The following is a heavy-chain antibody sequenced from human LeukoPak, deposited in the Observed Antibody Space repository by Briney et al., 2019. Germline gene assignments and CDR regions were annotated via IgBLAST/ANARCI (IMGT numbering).Heavy chain of an antibody. CDR3: AKEVGASRGDY. D-gene: IGHD1-26*01. V-gene: IGHV3-74*03. J-gene: IGHJ4*02. Sequence: HTGGSMRLSCAASGFIFTGYWMHWVRQAPGKELVWVARIRGDGRATTYADSVKGRFTISRDNSKNTLYLQMNSLRAEDTAVYYCAKEVGASRGDYWGQGTLVTVSS. CDR1: GFIFTGYW. CDR2: IRGDGRAT.